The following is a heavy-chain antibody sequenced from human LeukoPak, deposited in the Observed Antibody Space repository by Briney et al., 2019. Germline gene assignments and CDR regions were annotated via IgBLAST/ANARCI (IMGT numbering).Heavy chain of an antibody. D-gene: IGHD5-24*01. CDR1: GSTFTNHW. J-gene: IGHJ4*02. V-gene: IGHV5-51*01. CDR2: IWPDDSNI. Sequence: GESLQISCKGSGSTFTNHWIGWVRQLPGKGLEWMGMIWPDDSNIKYSPSFQGQVTISADKSIRTVYLQWNSLKASDTAIYYCARDGTRGYNYDYWGQGTLVTVSS. CDR3: ARDGTRGYNYDY.